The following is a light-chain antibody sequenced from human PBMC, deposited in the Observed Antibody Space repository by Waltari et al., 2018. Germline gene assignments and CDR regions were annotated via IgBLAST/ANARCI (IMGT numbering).Light chain of an antibody. CDR3: QHYVRLPVT. CDR1: QSVGWS. V-gene: IGKV3-20*01. J-gene: IGKJ1*01. CDR2: GAS. Sequence: EIVLTRSPGTLSLSPGERATLPCRASQSVGWSLAWYQQKPGQAPRLLIYGASTRAPGIPDRFSGGGSGTDFSLTISRLEPEDFAVYHCQHYVRLPVTFGQGTKVEIK.